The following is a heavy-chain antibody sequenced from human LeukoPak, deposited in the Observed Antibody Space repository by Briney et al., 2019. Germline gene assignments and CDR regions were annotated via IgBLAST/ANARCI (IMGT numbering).Heavy chain of an antibody. CDR1: GFTFSSHW. CDR3: ARSNTMTSNYYYGMDV. J-gene: IGHJ6*02. Sequence: GGSPRLSCAASGFTFSSHWMYWVRQAPGKGLEWVANIKQDGSETFYVDSVKGRFTISRDNSKNTLDLQMSSLRAEDTAVYYCARSNTMTSNYYYGMDVWGQGTTVTVSS. CDR2: IKQDGSET. V-gene: IGHV3-7*04. D-gene: IGHD4-11*01.